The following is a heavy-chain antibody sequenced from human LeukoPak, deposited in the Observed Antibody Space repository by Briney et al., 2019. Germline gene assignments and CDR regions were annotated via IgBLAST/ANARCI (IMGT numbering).Heavy chain of an antibody. J-gene: IGHJ4*02. CDR3: AKAYSGYDYFDY. Sequence: GGSLRLSCAASGFTFSSYAMRWVRQAPGKGLEWVSAISGSGGSTYYADSVKGRFTISRDNSKNTLYLQMNSLRAEDTAVYYCAKAYSGYDYFDYWGQGTLVTVSS. CDR1: GFTFSSYA. CDR2: ISGSGGST. D-gene: IGHD5-12*01. V-gene: IGHV3-23*01.